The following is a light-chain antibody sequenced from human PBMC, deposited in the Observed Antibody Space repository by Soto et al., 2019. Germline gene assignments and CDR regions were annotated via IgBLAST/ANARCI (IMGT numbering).Light chain of an antibody. J-gene: IGKJ1*01. CDR3: QQYGSSPRS. CDR2: GAS. V-gene: IGKV3-20*01. Sequence: EIVLTQSPGTLSLSPGERATLSCRASQSVSGTYLAWYQHKLGQAPRLLIYGASSKASGIPDRFSGSGSGTDFTITISRLEPEDFAVYYCQQYGSSPRSFGQGTKVEVK. CDR1: QSVSGTY.